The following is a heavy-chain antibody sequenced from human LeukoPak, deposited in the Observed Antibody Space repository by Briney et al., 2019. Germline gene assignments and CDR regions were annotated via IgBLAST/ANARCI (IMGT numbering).Heavy chain of an antibody. J-gene: IGHJ5*02. CDR2: IIPDSGTA. D-gene: IGHD2-2*02. CDR3: ARRLGYCTGTSCYSRLAP. Sequence: ASVKVSCKASGGIFSSNAISWVRQAPGQGLEWVGGIIPDSGTADYAQKFQGRVTISTDGTTSAVYMELSSLRSEDTAVYYCARRLGYCTGTSCYSRLAPWGQGTLVTVSS. V-gene: IGHV1-69*05. CDR1: GGIFSSNA.